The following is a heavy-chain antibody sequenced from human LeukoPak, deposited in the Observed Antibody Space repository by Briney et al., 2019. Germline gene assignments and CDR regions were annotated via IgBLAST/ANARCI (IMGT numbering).Heavy chain of an antibody. CDR3: ARGRGSSWYFDY. CDR1: GFTFSNAW. Sequence: PGGSLRLSCAASGFTFSNAWMSWVRQARGKGLEWVGLIKSKADDGTADYAAPVKGRFTIYRDDSKNTVYLQMNSLKTEDTAMYYCARGRGSSWYFDYWGQGTLVTVSS. V-gene: IGHV3-15*01. D-gene: IGHD6-13*01. J-gene: IGHJ4*02. CDR2: IKSKADDGTA.